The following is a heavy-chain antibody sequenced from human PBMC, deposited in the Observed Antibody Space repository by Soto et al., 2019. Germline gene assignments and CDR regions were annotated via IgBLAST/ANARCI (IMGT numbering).Heavy chain of an antibody. CDR1: GFTFSSYA. CDR2: ISYDGSNK. V-gene: IGHV3-30-3*01. CDR3: ARDLAGYRYGHNYYGIDV. J-gene: IGHJ6*02. Sequence: AGGSLRLSCAASGFTFSSYAMHWVRQAPGKGLEWVAVISYDGSNKYYADSVKGRFTISRDNSKNTLYLQMNSLRAEDTAVYYCARDLAGYRYGHNYYGIDVWGQGTTVTVYS. D-gene: IGHD5-18*01.